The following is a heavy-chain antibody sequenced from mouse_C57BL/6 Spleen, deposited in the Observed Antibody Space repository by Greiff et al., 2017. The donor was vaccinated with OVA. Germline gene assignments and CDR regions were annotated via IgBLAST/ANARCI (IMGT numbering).Heavy chain of an antibody. V-gene: IGHV7-3*01. D-gene: IGHD2-4*01. CDR3: ARYIRGYDYDTEAYYYAMDY. Sequence: EVQVVESGGGLVQPGGSLSLSCAASGFTFTDYYMSWVRQPPGKALEWLGFIRNKANGYTTEYSASVKGRFTISRDNSQSILYLQMNALRAEDSATYYCARYIRGYDYDTEAYYYAMDYWGQGTSVTVSS. CDR1: GFTFTDYY. CDR2: IRNKANGYTT. J-gene: IGHJ4*01.